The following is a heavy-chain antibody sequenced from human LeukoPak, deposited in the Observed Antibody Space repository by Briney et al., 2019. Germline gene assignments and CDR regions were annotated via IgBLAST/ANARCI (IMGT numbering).Heavy chain of an antibody. CDR2: INPNSGGT. Sequence: ASVKVSCKASGYTFTDYYMHWVRQAPGQGLEWMGWINPNSGGTNYAQKLQGRVTMTRDTSISTAYMELSRLRSDDTAVFYYAREEVIAAAGPTLDYWGQGAVVTVSS. D-gene: IGHD6-13*01. V-gene: IGHV1-2*02. CDR1: GYTFTDYY. J-gene: IGHJ4*02. CDR3: AREEVIAAAGPTLDY.